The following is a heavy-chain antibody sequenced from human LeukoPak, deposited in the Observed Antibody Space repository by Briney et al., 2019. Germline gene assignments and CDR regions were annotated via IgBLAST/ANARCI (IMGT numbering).Heavy chain of an antibody. D-gene: IGHD6-13*01. V-gene: IGHV1-2*02. Sequence: ASVKVSCKASGYTFTSYYLHWVRQAPGQGLEWMGWINPNSGDTNYIQNFQGRVTMTRDTSISTAYMELSRLRSDGTAVYYCARGSGYSSRWYKDYWGQGTLVTVSS. J-gene: IGHJ4*02. CDR3: ARGSGYSSRWYKDY. CDR1: GYTFTSYY. CDR2: INPNSGDT.